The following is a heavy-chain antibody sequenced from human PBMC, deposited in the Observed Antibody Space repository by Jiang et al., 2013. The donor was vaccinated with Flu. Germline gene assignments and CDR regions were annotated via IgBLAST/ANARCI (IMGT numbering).Heavy chain of an antibody. CDR2: IKSKTDGGTT. CDR3: TTDLWHFWSGYYTGIDFDY. V-gene: IGHV3-15*01. J-gene: IGHJ4*02. D-gene: IGHD3-3*02. Sequence: VQLLESGGGLVKPGGSLRLSCAASGFTFSNAWMSWVRQAPGKGLEWVGRIKSKTDGGTTDYAAPVKGRFTISRDDSKNTLYLQMNSLKTEDTAVYYCTTDLWHFWSGYYTGIDFDYWGQGTLVTVSS. CDR1: GFTFSNAW.